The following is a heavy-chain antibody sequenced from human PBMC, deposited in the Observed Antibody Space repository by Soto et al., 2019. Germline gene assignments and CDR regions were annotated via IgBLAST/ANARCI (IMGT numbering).Heavy chain of an antibody. CDR3: ARFLTTVTSPTGYYYGMDV. J-gene: IGHJ6*02. Sequence: QVQLVQSGAEVKKPGASVKVSCKASGYTFTSYGISWVRQAPGQGLEWMGWISAYNGNTNYAQKLQGRVTMTTDTSTSTVYMELRSLRSDDTAVYYCARFLTTVTSPTGYYYGMDVWGQGTTVTVSS. V-gene: IGHV1-18*01. CDR2: ISAYNGNT. CDR1: GYTFTSYG. D-gene: IGHD4-4*01.